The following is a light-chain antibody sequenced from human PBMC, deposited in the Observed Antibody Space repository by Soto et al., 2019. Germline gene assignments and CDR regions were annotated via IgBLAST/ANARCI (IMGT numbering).Light chain of an antibody. J-gene: IGKJ2*01. V-gene: IGKV3-20*01. CDR3: QQYGSSSYT. CDR1: QSISRSY. Sequence: EIVLTQSPGTLSLSPGERATLSCRASQSISRSYLAWYQQKPGQAPRLLIYAASSRATGIPDRFSGSGSGTDFTLTISRLEPDDFAVYYCQQYGSSSYTFGQGTQLEIK. CDR2: AAS.